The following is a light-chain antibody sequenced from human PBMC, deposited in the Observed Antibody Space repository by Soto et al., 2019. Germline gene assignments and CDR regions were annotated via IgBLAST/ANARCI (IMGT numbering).Light chain of an antibody. V-gene: IGLV2-14*01. J-gene: IGLJ1*01. Sequence: ALTQPASVFGSPGQSITISCTGTSSDVGGYNYVSWYQQHPGKAPKLMIYDVSNRPSGVSNRFSGSKSGNTASLTISGLQAEDEADYYCSSYTSSSTLFVFGTGTKVTV. CDR3: SSYTSSSTLFV. CDR2: DVS. CDR1: SSDVGGYNY.